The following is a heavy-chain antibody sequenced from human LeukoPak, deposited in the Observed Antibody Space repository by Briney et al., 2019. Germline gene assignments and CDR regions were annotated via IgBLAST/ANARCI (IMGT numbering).Heavy chain of an antibody. Sequence: PGGSLRLSCAASGFTFSSYAMHWVRQAPGKGLEWVAVISYDGSNKYYADSVKGRFTISRDNSKNTLYLQMNSLRAEDTAVYYCARETTVTTNLDYWGQGTLVTVS. D-gene: IGHD4-17*01. V-gene: IGHV3-30*01. CDR3: ARETTVTTNLDY. J-gene: IGHJ4*02. CDR1: GFTFSSYA. CDR2: ISYDGSNK.